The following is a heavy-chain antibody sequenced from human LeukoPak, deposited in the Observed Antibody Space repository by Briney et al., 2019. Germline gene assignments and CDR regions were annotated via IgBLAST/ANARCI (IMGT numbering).Heavy chain of an antibody. CDR3: AKGVTENDFYHY. J-gene: IGHJ4*02. V-gene: IGHV3-74*01. CDR1: GFTFSSYW. D-gene: IGHD2-21*02. Sequence: GGSLRLSCAASGFTFSSYWMHWVRQAPGEGLVWVSRINSDGSSTSYADSVKGRFTISRDNAKNTLDLQMNSLRAEDTAVYYCAKGVTENDFYHYWGQGTLVTVSS. CDR2: INSDGSST.